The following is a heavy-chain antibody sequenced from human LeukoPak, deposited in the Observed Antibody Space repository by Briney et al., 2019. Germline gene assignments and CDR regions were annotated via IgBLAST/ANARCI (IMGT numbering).Heavy chain of an antibody. CDR2: IYYSGST. Sequence: SETLSLTCTVSGGSISSYYWSWIRQPPGKGLEWIGYIYYSGSTNYNPSLKRRVPISVDTSKNQFSLKLSSVTAADTAVYYCARDPPLDAFDIWGQGTMVTVSS. CDR3: ARDPPLDAFDI. CDR1: GGSISSYY. V-gene: IGHV4-59*01. J-gene: IGHJ3*02.